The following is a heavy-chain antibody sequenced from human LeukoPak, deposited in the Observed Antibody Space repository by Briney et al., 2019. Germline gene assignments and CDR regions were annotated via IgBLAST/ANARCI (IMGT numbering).Heavy chain of an antibody. CDR2: ISGSGGST. V-gene: IGHV3-23*01. J-gene: IGHJ4*02. D-gene: IGHD5-18*01. Sequence: AGTLSLSCAASGFTFSSYARSWVRQAPGKGLEWVSAISGSGGSTYSADSVKGRFTISRDNSKNTLYLQMNSLRAEDTAVYYCAKGRGIQLWFFDYWGQGTLVTVSS. CDR1: GFTFSSYA. CDR3: AKGRGIQLWFFDY.